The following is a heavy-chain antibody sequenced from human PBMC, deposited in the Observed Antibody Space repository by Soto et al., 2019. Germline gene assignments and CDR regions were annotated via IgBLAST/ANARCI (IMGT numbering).Heavy chain of an antibody. CDR1: GFTFSNAW. CDR3: TTGYYYDSSPDY. J-gene: IGHJ4*02. CDR2: IKSKTDGGTT. V-gene: IGHV3-15*01. D-gene: IGHD3-22*01. Sequence: NPGGSLRLSCAASGFTFSNAWMSWVRQAPGKGLEWVGRIKSKTDGGTTDYAAPVKGRFTISRDDSKNTLYLQMNSLKTEDTAVYYCTTGYYYDSSPDYWGQGTLVTVSS.